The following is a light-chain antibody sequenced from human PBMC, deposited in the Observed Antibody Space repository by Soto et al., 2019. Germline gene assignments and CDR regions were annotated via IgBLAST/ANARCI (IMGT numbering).Light chain of an antibody. CDR1: SSNIGSST. CDR3: AAWDDSLNGVE. Sequence: QSVLTQPPSASGTPGQRVTISCSGSSSNIGSSTVNWYQHLPGTAPKLLIYSNNARSSGVPDRFSGSKSGTSASLAISGIQSEDEADYYCAAWDDSLNGVEFGGGTKLTVL. CDR2: SNN. J-gene: IGLJ2*01. V-gene: IGLV1-44*01.